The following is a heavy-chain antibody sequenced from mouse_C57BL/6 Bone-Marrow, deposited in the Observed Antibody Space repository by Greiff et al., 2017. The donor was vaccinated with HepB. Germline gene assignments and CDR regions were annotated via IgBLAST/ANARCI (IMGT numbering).Heavy chain of an antibody. D-gene: IGHD2-12*01. J-gene: IGHJ2*01. Sequence: EVQVVESGGDLVKPGGSLKLSCAASGFTFSSYGMSWVRQTPDKRLEWVATISSGGSYTYYPDSVKGRFTISRDNAKNTLYLQMSSQKSEDTAMYYSARHERRGFDYWGQGTTLTVAS. CDR3: ARHERRGFDY. CDR1: GFTFSSYG. CDR2: ISSGGSYT. V-gene: IGHV5-6*01.